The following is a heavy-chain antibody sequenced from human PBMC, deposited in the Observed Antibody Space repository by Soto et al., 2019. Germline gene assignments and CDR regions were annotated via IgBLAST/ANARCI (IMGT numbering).Heavy chain of an antibody. CDR2: INHSGST. CDR3: ARVTGITMVRGAIDY. J-gene: IGHJ4*02. D-gene: IGHD3-10*01. Sequence: QVQLQQWGAGLLKPSETLSLTCAVYGGSFSGYYWSWIRQPPGKGLEWIGEINHSGSTNYNPSLKSRVTISVDTSKNQFSLKLSSVTAADTAVYYCARVTGITMVRGAIDYWGQGTLVTVSS. CDR1: GGSFSGYY. V-gene: IGHV4-34*01.